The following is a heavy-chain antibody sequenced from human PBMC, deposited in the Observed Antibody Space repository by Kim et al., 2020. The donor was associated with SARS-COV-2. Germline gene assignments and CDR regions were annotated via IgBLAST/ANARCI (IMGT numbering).Heavy chain of an antibody. V-gene: IGHV3-30*18. J-gene: IGHJ6*02. D-gene: IGHD6-19*01. CDR2: ISYDGSNK. CDR1: GFTFSSYG. CDR3: AKDRARRYSSGWNYYYYGMDV. Sequence: GGSLRLSCAASGFTFSSYGMHWVRQAPGKGLEWVAVISYDGSNKYYADSVKGRFTISRDNSKNTLYLQMNSLRAEDTAVYYCAKDRARRYSSGWNYYYYGMDVWGQGTTVTVSS.